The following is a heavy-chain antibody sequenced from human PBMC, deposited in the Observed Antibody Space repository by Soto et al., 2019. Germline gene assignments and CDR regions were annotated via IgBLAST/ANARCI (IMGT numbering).Heavy chain of an antibody. CDR3: ARTYIAASRPTASDL. CDR1: GDTFTYYA. CDR2: AIPVFGTT. V-gene: IGHV1-69*01. Sequence: QVQLVQSGAEVRKPGSSVKVSCKASGDTFTYYAFTWVRQAPGQGLEWVGQAIPVFGTTNHAQKFQGRVTFTADESTSTAYMELSSLRFEDTAVYFCARTYIAASRPTASDLWGQGTMVTVSS. J-gene: IGHJ3*01. D-gene: IGHD6-13*01.